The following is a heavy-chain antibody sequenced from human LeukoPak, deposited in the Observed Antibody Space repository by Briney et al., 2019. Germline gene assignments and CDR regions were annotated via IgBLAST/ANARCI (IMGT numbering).Heavy chain of an antibody. D-gene: IGHD2-2*01. CDR3: ARRLCSSTSCYFGNWFDP. V-gene: IGHV4-34*01. Sequence: SETLSLTCAVYGGPFSGYYWSWIRQPPGKGLEWFGEINHSGSTNYNPSLKSRVTISVDTSKNQFSLKLSSVTAADTAVYYCARRLCSSTSCYFGNWFDPWGQGTLVTVSS. CDR2: INHSGST. J-gene: IGHJ5*02. CDR1: GGPFSGYY.